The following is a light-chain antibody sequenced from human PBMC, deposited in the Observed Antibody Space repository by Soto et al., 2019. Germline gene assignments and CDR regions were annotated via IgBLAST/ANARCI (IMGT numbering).Light chain of an antibody. CDR3: ATWDDSRKGV. CDR2: TNN. CDR1: TSNIESHT. V-gene: IGLV1-44*01. J-gene: IGLJ1*01. Sequence: QSVLTQPPSASGTPGQRITISCSGSTSNIESHTVNWYQQVPGTAPRLLINTNNQRPSGVPDRFSGSKSGASASLTISGLRSEDAATCYCATWDDSRKGVFGTGTKVTVL.